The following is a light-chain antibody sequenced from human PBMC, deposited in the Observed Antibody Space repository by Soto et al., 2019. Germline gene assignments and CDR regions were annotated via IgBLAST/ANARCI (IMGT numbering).Light chain of an antibody. CDR2: WAS. Sequence: DIVMTQSPDSLAVSLGERATINCKSSQRVLYSSNNKNYLAWYQQKPGQPPKLLIYWASTRESGVPDRFSGSGSGTDFTLTISSLQAEDVAVYYCQQYSSTPPSTFGQGTKLEIK. CDR1: QRVLYSSNNKNY. CDR3: QQYSSTPPST. J-gene: IGKJ2*01. V-gene: IGKV4-1*01.